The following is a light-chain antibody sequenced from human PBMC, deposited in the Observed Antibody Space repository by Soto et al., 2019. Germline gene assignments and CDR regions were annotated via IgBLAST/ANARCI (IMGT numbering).Light chain of an antibody. J-gene: IGLJ1*01. CDR3: QSYDISLSGSL. CDR2: ANI. CDR1: SSNIGAGYD. V-gene: IGLV1-40*01. Sequence: SVLTQPPSVSGAPGQRVTISCTGSSSNIGAGYDVHWYQQLPGTAPKLLIYANINRPTGVPDRFSGSKSGTSASLAITGLQAEDEADYFCQSYDISLSGSLFGSGTKVTLL.